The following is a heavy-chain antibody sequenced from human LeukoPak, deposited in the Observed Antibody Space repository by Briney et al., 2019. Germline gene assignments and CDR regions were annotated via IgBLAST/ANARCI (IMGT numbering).Heavy chain of an antibody. CDR3: ARDLAYYASGSYCGWFDP. Sequence: SETLSLTCTVSGYSISSGHYWVWIRQPPGKGLEWIGSIYHSGSTYYNPSLKSRVTISVDTSKNQFSLKLNSVTAADTAVYYCARDLAYYASGSYCGWFDPWGQGTLVTVSS. V-gene: IGHV4-38-2*02. J-gene: IGHJ5*02. D-gene: IGHD3-10*01. CDR2: IYHSGST. CDR1: GYSISSGHY.